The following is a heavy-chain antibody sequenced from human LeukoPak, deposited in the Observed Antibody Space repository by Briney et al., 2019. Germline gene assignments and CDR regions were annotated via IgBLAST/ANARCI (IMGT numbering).Heavy chain of an antibody. D-gene: IGHD2-21*01. CDR2: IYSGDNT. J-gene: IGHJ4*02. V-gene: IGHV3-66*01. Sequence: GGSLRLSCAASGFTVSTNYMSWVRQAPGKGLEWVSVIYSGDNTCYADSVKGRFTISRDISKNTLYLQMNSLRAEDAAVYYCARDNPQHIVVLNAGYLDYWGQGTLVTVSS. CDR3: ARDNPQHIVVLNAGYLDY. CDR1: GFTVSTNY.